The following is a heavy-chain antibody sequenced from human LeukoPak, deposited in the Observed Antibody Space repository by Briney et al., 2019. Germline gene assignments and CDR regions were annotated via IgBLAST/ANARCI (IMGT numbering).Heavy chain of an antibody. CDR3: ARGLGGDYVWGGYYYYYYYMDV. V-gene: IGHV1-8*03. D-gene: IGHD3-16*01. CDR1: GYTFTSYD. CDR2: MNPNSGNT. J-gene: IGHJ6*03. Sequence: ASVKVSCKASGYTFTSYDINWVRQATGQGLEWMGWMNPNSGNTGYAQKFQGRVTITRNTSISTAYMELSSLRSEDTAVYYCARGLGGDYVWGGYYYYYYYMDVWGKGTTVTVSS.